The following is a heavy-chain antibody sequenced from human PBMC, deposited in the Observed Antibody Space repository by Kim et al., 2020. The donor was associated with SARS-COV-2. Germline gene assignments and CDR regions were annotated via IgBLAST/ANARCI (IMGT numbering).Heavy chain of an antibody. CDR3: ASFPPFRPHSRFYGSGSYYGPYYYYGMDV. Sequence: SETLSLTCTVSSGSISSSSYYWGWIRQPPGKGLEWIGSIYYSGSTYYNPSLKSRVTISVDTSKNQFSLKLSSVTAADTAVYYCASFPPFRPHSRFYGSGSYYGPYYYYGMDVWGQGTTVTVSS. CDR1: SGSISSSSYY. V-gene: IGHV4-39*01. J-gene: IGHJ6*02. D-gene: IGHD3-10*01. CDR2: IYYSGST.